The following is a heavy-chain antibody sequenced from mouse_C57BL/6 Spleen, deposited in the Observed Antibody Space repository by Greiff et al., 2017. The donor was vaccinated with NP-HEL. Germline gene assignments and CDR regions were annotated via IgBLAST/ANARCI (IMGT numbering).Heavy chain of an antibody. CDR3: ARAITDPYAMDY. CDR1: GYTFTSYW. D-gene: IGHD2-4*01. CDR2: IDPSDSYT. Sequence: QVQLKQPGAELVMPGASVKLSCKASGYTFTSYWMHWVKQRPGQGLEWIGEIDPSDSYTNYNQKFKGKSTLTVDKSSSTAYMQLSSLTSEDSAVYYCARAITDPYAMDYWGQGTSVTVSS. J-gene: IGHJ4*01. V-gene: IGHV1-69*01.